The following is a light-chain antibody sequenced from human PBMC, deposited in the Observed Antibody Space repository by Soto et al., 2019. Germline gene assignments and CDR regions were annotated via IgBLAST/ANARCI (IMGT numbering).Light chain of an antibody. CDR2: KAS. V-gene: IGKV1-5*03. Sequence: DIQMTQSPSTLSASVGERVTITCRASQSISSWLAWYQQKPGKAPKLLIYKASSVESGVPSRFSGSGSGTEFPLTISILQPDDFASYCRQQYNSYPYTFGEGTKLEIK. CDR1: QSISSW. CDR3: QQYNSYPYT. J-gene: IGKJ2*01.